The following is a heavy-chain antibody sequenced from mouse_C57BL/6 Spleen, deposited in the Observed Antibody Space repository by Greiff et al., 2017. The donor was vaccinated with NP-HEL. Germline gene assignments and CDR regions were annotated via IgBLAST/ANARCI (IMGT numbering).Heavy chain of an antibody. CDR1: GFSLTSYG. V-gene: IGHV2-2*01. CDR3: ASLYYYGSSRYYYAMDY. Sequence: QVQLKQSGPGLVQPSQSLSITCTVSGFSLTSYGVHWVRQSPGKGLEWLGVIWSGGSTDYNAAFISRLSISKDNSKSQVFFKMNSLQADDTAIYYCASLYYYGSSRYYYAMDYWGQGTSVTVSS. J-gene: IGHJ4*01. D-gene: IGHD1-1*01. CDR2: IWSGGST.